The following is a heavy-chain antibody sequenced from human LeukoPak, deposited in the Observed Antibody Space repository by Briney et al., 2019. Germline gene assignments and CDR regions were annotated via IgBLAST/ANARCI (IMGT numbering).Heavy chain of an antibody. V-gene: IGHV1-69*04. Sequence: ASVKVSCKASGGTFSSYAISWVRQAPGQGLERMGRIIPIGGIANYAQKFQGRVTITADKSTSTAYMELSSLRSGDTAVYYCARAKGYCSGGSCPFFDYWGQGTLVTVSS. D-gene: IGHD2-15*01. J-gene: IGHJ4*02. CDR2: IIPIGGIA. CDR1: GGTFSSYA. CDR3: ARAKGYCSGGSCPFFDY.